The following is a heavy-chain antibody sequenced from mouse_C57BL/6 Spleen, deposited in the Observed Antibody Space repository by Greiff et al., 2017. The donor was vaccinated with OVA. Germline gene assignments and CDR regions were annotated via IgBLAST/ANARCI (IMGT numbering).Heavy chain of an antibody. CDR2: IYPGSGNT. CDR3: ASNYGGNYFDY. J-gene: IGHJ2*01. V-gene: IGHV1-66*01. Sequence: QVQLKESGPELVKPGASVKISCKASGYSFTSYYIHWVKQRPGQGLEWIGWIYPGSGNTKYNEKFKGKATLTADTSSSTAYMQLSSLTSEDSAVYYCASNYGGNYFDYWGQGTTLTVSS. D-gene: IGHD1-1*01. CDR1: GYSFTSYY.